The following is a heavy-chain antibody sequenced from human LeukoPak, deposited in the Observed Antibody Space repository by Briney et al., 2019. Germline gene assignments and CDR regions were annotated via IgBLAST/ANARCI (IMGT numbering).Heavy chain of an antibody. CDR3: ARHYDLWSGYNY. CDR1: GGSINSNYW. D-gene: IGHD3-3*01. Sequence: SETLSLTCAVSGGSINSNYWWTWVRQSPGKGLEWIGEIYHTGSVNYNLSLESRVTISRDRSKNQFSLMLRSVTAADTAVYYCARHYDLWSGYNYWGQGLLSPSPQ. V-gene: IGHV4-4*02. J-gene: IGHJ4*02. CDR2: IYHTGSV.